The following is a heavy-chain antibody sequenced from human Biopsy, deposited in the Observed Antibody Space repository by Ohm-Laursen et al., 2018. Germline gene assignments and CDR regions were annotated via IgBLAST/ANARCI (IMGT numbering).Heavy chain of an antibody. CDR1: GFTFSSYW. Sequence: SLRLSCAASGFTFSSYWMGWVRQAPGKGLEWVANIKQDGNEKYYVDSVMGRFTISRDNGKNSLYLQMNSLRAEDTAVYYCARARGSGRLRYHFDYWGQGTLVTVSS. CDR2: IKQDGNEK. J-gene: IGHJ4*02. D-gene: IGHD1-26*01. CDR3: ARARGSGRLRYHFDY. V-gene: IGHV3-7*01.